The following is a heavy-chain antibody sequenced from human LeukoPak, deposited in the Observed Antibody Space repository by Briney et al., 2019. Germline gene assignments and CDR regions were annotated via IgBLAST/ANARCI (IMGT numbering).Heavy chain of an antibody. CDR1: GFTFSIYA. V-gene: IGHV3-23*01. CDR2: ISGSGGST. Sequence: GGSLRLSCAASGFTFSIYAMSWVRQAPGKGLEWVSGISGSGGSTYYADSVKGRFTISRDNSKNTLYMEVNSLRAEDTAVYYCAREGGRTVAGTFDNWGQGTLVTVSS. D-gene: IGHD6-19*01. J-gene: IGHJ4*02. CDR3: AREGGRTVAGTFDN.